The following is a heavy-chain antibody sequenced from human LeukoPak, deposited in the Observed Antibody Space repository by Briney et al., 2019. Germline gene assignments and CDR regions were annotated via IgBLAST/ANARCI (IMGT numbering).Heavy chain of an antibody. J-gene: IGHJ5*01. V-gene: IGHV4-59*08. CDR1: GGSISSYY. D-gene: IGHD3-10*01. CDR3: ARNYGSGRXWXDX. CDR2: IFYSGNT. Sequence: SETLSLTCTVSGGSISSYYWNWIRQPPGKGLEWIGYIFYSGNTRYNPSLRSRVSISVDTSKNQFSLKLSSVTAADTAVYYCARNYGSGRXWXDXWXXXTLVTVS.